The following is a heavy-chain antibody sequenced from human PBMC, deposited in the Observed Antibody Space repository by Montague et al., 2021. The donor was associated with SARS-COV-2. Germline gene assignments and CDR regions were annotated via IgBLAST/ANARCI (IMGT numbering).Heavy chain of an antibody. V-gene: IGHV4-59*08. CDR3: ARLGFVELWLNLGWFDP. J-gene: IGHJ5*02. CDR1: GGSTSSYY. Sequence: SETLSLTCTVSGGSTSSYYWSWIRQPLGKGLEWIGCIYYSGSTNYNPSLKSRVTMPVDTSKNQFSLELRSVTAADTAVYYCARLGFVELWLNLGWFDPWGQGTLVTVSS. D-gene: IGHD3-16*02. CDR2: IYYSGST.